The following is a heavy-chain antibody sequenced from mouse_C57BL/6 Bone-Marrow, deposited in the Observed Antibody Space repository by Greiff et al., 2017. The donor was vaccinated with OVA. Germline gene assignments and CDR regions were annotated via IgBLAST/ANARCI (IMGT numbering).Heavy chain of an antibody. CDR3: AIFITTVDYAMDY. CDR2: IWGVGST. D-gene: IGHD1-1*01. CDR1: GFSLTSYG. Sequence: VQGVESGPGLVAPSQSLSITCTVSGFSLTSYGVDWVRQSPGKGLEWLGVIWGVGSTNYNSALKSRLSISKDNSKSQVFLKMNSLQTDDTAMYYCAIFITTVDYAMDYWGQGTSVTVSS. J-gene: IGHJ4*01. V-gene: IGHV2-6*01.